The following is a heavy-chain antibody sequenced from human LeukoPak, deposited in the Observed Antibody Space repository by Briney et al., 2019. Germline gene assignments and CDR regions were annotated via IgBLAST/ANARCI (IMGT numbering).Heavy chain of an antibody. D-gene: IGHD6-13*01. Sequence: PGGSLRLSCAASGFTFSTYAMNWVRQAPGQGLEWVSTISGSGDYTFYADSVKGRFTISRDNSKNTLFLQMNSLRADDTAVYYCAKRGIAAAASFDYWGQGTLVTVSS. V-gene: IGHV3-23*01. J-gene: IGHJ4*02. CDR1: GFTFSTYA. CDR2: ISGSGDYT. CDR3: AKRGIAAAASFDY.